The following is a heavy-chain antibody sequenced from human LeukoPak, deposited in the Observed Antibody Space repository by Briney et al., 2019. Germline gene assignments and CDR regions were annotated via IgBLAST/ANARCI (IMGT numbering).Heavy chain of an antibody. CDR1: RLPFSVSV. V-gene: IGHV3-73*01. Sequence: GGSLKLSCAPPRLPFSVSVVHWGRQASGKGLELVGRIRSKANNYATAYAASVKGRFTISRDDSKNTAYLQINSLKTEDTALYYCTRLLAEGWWGQGTLVTVSS. CDR2: IRSKANNYAT. J-gene: IGHJ4*02. D-gene: IGHD5-24*01. CDR3: TRLLAEGW.